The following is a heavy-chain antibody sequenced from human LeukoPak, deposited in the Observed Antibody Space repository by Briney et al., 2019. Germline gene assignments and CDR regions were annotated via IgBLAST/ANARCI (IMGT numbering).Heavy chain of an antibody. CDR1: GASIDSGSYY. CDR2: FYSSGST. CDR3: ATDFGDSSGWYRF. J-gene: IGHJ4*02. Sequence: SETLSLTCTVSGASIDSGSYYWGWIRQPAGKGLEFIGHFYSSGSTNYNPSLKSRVSISVDTSKNQFSLEVTSVTAADTAVYYCATDFGDSSGWYRFWGQGTLVAVSS. V-gene: IGHV4-61*09. D-gene: IGHD6-19*01.